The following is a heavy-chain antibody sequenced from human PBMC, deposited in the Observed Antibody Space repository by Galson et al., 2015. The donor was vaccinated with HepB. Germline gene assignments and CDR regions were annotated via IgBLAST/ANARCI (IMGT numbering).Heavy chain of an antibody. D-gene: IGHD3-10*01. J-gene: IGHJ4*02. CDR3: VRKMWGGTFDF. V-gene: IGHV1-2*02. CDR1: AYTFTGYE. Sequence: SVKVSCKAYAYTFTGYEMHWVRQAPGQGLEWMGFINPNSGDTNFTQRFQGRVTMTRETSITTVYMELSSLRSDDTAVYFCVRKMWGGTFDFWGQGTLVTVSS. CDR2: INPNSGDT.